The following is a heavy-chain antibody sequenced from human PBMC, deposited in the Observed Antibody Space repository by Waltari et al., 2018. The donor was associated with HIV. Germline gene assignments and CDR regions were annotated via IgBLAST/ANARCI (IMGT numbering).Heavy chain of an antibody. CDR1: GFTFRCYI. CDR2: ISSSSSTI. V-gene: IGHV3-48*04. J-gene: IGHJ6*02. Sequence: EVQLVESGGGLVEPGGSLSFACAAGGFTFRCYIMTWVRQAAAKGLEWVSYISSSSSTIYYADSVKGRFTISRDNAKNSLYLQMNSLRAEDTAVYYCARDDYGMDVWGQGTTVTVSS. CDR3: ARDDYGMDV.